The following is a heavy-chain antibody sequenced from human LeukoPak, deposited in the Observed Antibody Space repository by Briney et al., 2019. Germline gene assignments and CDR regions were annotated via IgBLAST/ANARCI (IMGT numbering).Heavy chain of an antibody. J-gene: IGHJ4*02. V-gene: IGHV4-34*01. Sequence: SETLSLTCAVYGGSFSGYYWSWIRQPPGKGLEWIGEINHSGSTNYNPSLKSRVTISADTSKNQFSLKLSSVTAADTAVYYCARGHQGGAAAGRGYYFDYWGQGTLVTVSS. D-gene: IGHD6-13*01. CDR1: GGSFSGYY. CDR3: ARGHQGGAAAGRGYYFDY. CDR2: INHSGST.